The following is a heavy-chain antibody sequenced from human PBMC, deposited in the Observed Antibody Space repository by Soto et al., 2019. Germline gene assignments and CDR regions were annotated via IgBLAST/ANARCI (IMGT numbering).Heavy chain of an antibody. CDR2: INPNSGGT. V-gene: IGHV1-2*04. D-gene: IGHD3-10*01. CDR1: GYTFTGYY. J-gene: IGHJ3*02. CDR3: ARDYYGSGSAFDI. Sequence: QVQLVQSGAEVKKPGASVKVSCKASGYTFTGYYMHWVRQAPGQGLEWLGWINPNSGGTNYAQKFQGWVTMTRDTSISTAYMELSRLRSDDTAVYYCARDYYGSGSAFDIWGQGTMVTVSS.